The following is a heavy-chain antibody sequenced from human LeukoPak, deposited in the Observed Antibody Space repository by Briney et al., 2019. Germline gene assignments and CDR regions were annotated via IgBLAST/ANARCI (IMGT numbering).Heavy chain of an antibody. CDR1: GGSMANYY. Sequence: PSETLSLTCTVSGGSMANYYWTWIRQPPGKGLEWIAYIYYSGITINYNPSLKSRVTISLDMSKNQFSLRLTSVTATDTAVYYCARQSAVAGTQWFDLWGLGTLVTVSS. D-gene: IGHD6-19*01. V-gene: IGHV4-59*08. CDR2: IYYSGIT. CDR3: ARQSAVAGTQWFDL. J-gene: IGHJ5*02.